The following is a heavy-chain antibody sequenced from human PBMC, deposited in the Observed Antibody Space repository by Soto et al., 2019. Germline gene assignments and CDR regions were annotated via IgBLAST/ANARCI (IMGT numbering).Heavy chain of an antibody. CDR2: ISYDGSNK. CDR1: GFTFSSYG. Sequence: GGSLRLSCAASGFTFSSYGMHWVRQAPGKGLEWVAVISYDGSNKYYADSVKGRFTISRDNSKNTLYLQMNSLRAEDTAVYYCAYEFARGGYRSGFDDCGQGILVPVSS. D-gene: IGHD1-26*01. V-gene: IGHV3-30*18. CDR3: AYEFARGGYRSGFDD. J-gene: IGHJ4*02.